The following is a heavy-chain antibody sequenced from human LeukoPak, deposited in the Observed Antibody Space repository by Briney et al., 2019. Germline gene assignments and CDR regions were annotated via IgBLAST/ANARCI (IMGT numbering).Heavy chain of an antibody. CDR3: AKYCSGGSCYQYYFDY. CDR2: ISSSGSTI. J-gene: IGHJ4*02. V-gene: IGHV3-11*01. Sequence: GGSLRLSCAASGFTFSDYYMSWIRQAPGKGLEWVSYISSSGSTIYYADSVKGRFTISRDNAKNSLYLQMNSLRAEDTAVYYCAKYCSGGSCYQYYFDYWGQGTLVTVSS. CDR1: GFTFSDYY. D-gene: IGHD2-15*01.